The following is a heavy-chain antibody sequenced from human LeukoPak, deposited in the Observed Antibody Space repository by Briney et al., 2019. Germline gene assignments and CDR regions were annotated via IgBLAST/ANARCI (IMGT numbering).Heavy chain of an antibody. J-gene: IGHJ4*02. CDR1: GFSVSSNY. Sequence: GGSLRLSCAASGFSVSSNYMNWVRQAPGKGLEWVSVIYRGGTTYYPDSVKGRFTISRDNSKKTLYLQMNSLRTEDTAVYYCARDGFGLESFDYWGQGTLVSVSS. CDR3: ARDGFGLESFDY. V-gene: IGHV3-66*02. D-gene: IGHD3-16*01. CDR2: IYRGGTT.